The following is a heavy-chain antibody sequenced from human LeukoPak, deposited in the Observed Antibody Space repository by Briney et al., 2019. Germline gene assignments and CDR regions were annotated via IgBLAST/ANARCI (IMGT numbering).Heavy chain of an antibody. Sequence: GGSLRLSCAASGFTFDDYAMHWVRQAPGKGLEWVSGISWNSGSIGYADSVKGRFTISRDNAKNSLYLQMNSLRAEDTAVYYCARLVAKVDYWGQGTLVTVSS. V-gene: IGHV3-9*01. J-gene: IGHJ4*02. CDR1: GFTFDDYA. CDR2: ISWNSGSI. CDR3: ARLVAKVDY. D-gene: IGHD5-12*01.